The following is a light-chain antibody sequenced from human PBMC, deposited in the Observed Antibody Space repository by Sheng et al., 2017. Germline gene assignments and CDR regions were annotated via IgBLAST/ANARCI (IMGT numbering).Light chain of an antibody. CDR2: SAS. CDR1: QTMNIRY. J-gene: IGKJ4*01. Sequence: EILLTQSPATLSLSPGERATLSCRASQTMNIRYLAWYQQKAGQAPRLLMSSASVRATGIPDRFSVSGSGTDFTLTIKRLEPEDFAVYYCQQRSNWPLTFGGGTKVEIK. V-gene: IGKV3D-20*02. CDR3: QQRSNWPLT.